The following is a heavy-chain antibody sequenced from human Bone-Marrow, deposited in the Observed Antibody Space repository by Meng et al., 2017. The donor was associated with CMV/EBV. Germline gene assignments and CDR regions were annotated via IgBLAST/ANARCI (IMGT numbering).Heavy chain of an antibody. D-gene: IGHD3-3*01. CDR3: ARDGDDFWSPPGY. CDR2: INPSGGST. J-gene: IGHJ4*02. V-gene: IGHV1-46*01. CDR1: GGTFSSYA. Sequence: ASVKVSCKASGGTFSSYAISWVRQAPGQGLEWMGIINPSGGSTSYAQKFQGRVTMTRDTSTSTVYMELSSLRSEDTAVYYCARDGDDFWSPPGYWGQGTLVTVSS.